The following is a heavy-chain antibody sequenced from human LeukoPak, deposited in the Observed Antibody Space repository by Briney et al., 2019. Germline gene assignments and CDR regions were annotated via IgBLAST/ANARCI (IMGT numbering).Heavy chain of an antibody. CDR2: IWYDGSNK. J-gene: IGHJ4*02. CDR3: ARESTAVAGTIDY. CDR1: GFTFSSYG. D-gene: IGHD6-19*01. Sequence: GGSLRLSCAASGFTFSSYGMHWVRQAPGKGLEWVAIIWYDGSNKFYADSVKGRFTISRDNSKNTLHLQMNSLRDDDTAVYYCARESTAVAGTIDYWGQGTLVTVSS. V-gene: IGHV3-33*01.